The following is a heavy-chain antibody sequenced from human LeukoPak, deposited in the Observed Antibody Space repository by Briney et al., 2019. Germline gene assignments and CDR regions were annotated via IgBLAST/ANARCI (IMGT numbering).Heavy chain of an antibody. Sequence: GGSLRLSCAASGFTFSSYSMNWARQAPGKGLEWVSSISSSSSYIYYADSVKGRFTISRDNAKNSLYLQMNSLRAEDTAVYYCARVGYCSGGSCPKGGFDAFDIWGQGTMVTVSS. CDR2: ISSSSSYI. J-gene: IGHJ3*02. V-gene: IGHV3-21*01. D-gene: IGHD2-15*01. CDR1: GFTFSSYS. CDR3: ARVGYCSGGSCPKGGFDAFDI.